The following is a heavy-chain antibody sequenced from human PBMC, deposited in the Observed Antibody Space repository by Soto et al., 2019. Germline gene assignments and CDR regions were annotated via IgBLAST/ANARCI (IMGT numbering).Heavy chain of an antibody. D-gene: IGHD5-18*01. CDR2: IIPIFGTA. CDR3: ARVVRGYSYGFYYYYGMDV. Sequence: QVQLVQSGAEVKKPGSSVKVSCKASGGTFSSYAISWVRQAPGQGLEWMGGIIPIFGTANYAQKFQGRVTMTADESTSTAYMELSSLRSEDTAVYYCARVVRGYSYGFYYYYGMDVWGQGTTVTVSS. J-gene: IGHJ6*02. V-gene: IGHV1-69*12. CDR1: GGTFSSYA.